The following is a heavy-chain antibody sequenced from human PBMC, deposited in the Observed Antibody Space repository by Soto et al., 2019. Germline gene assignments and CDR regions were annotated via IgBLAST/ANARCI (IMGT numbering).Heavy chain of an antibody. D-gene: IGHD4-17*01. V-gene: IGHV4-34*01. CDR2: INHSGST. J-gene: IGHJ6*03. CDR3: ARNTYGDYVHYYYYYMDV. Sequence: SETLSLTCAVYGGSFSGYYWSWIRQPPGKGLEWIGEINHSGSTNYNPSLKSRVTISVDTSKNQFSLKLSSVTAADTAVYYCARNTYGDYVHYYYYYMDVWGKGTTVTVSS. CDR1: GGSFSGYY.